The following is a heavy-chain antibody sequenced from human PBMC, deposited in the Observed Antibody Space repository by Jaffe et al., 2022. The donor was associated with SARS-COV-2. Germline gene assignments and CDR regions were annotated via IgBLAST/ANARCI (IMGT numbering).Heavy chain of an antibody. J-gene: IGHJ4*02. CDR1: GYSFTSYW. Sequence: EVQLVQSGAEVKKPGESLKISCKGSGYSFTSYWIGWVRQMPGKGLEWMGIIYPGDSDTRYSPSFQGQVTISADKSISTAYLQWSSLKASDTAMYYCARRLLYDILTGSPKYYFDYWGQGTLVTVSS. CDR3: ARRLLYDILTGSPKYYFDY. CDR2: IYPGDSDT. D-gene: IGHD3-9*01. V-gene: IGHV5-51*01.